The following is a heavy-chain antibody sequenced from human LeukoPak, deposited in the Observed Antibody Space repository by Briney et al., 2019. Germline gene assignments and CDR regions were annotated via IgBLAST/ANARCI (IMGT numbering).Heavy chain of an antibody. Sequence: GESLKISCKGSGYSFTSYWIGWVRQMPGKGLEWMGIIYPGGSDTRYSPSFQGQVTISADKSISTAYLQWSSLKASDTAMYYYARHSGEYYDSSGYGAFDIWGQGTMVTVSS. J-gene: IGHJ3*02. V-gene: IGHV5-51*01. D-gene: IGHD3-22*01. CDR2: IYPGGSDT. CDR1: GYSFTSYW. CDR3: ARHSGEYYDSSGYGAFDI.